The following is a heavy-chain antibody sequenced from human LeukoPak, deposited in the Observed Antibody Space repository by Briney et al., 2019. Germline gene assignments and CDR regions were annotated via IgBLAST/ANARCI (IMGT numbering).Heavy chain of an antibody. CDR2: TRNKANSYTT. Sequence: GGSLRLSCAASGFTFSDHYMDWVRQAPGKGLEWVGRTRNKANSYTTEYAVSVKGRFTISRDDSKSSLYLQMNSLKTEDTAVYYCARERSGSYYYFDYWGQGSLVTVSS. V-gene: IGHV3-72*01. J-gene: IGHJ4*02. D-gene: IGHD1-26*01. CDR3: ARERSGSYYYFDY. CDR1: GFTFSDHY.